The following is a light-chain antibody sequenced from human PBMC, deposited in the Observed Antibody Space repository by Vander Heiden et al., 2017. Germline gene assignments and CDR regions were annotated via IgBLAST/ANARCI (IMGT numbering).Light chain of an antibody. CDR2: AAS. V-gene: IGKV1-39*01. CDR1: QSISSY. Sequence: DIQMTQSPSSLSASVGDRVTITCRASQSISSYLNWYQQKPGKAPKLLIYAASSLQSGVPSRFSGSGSGTDFTFTISSLQPEDFATYYCQQSYSKTFGQGTKVEIK. CDR3: QQSYSKT. J-gene: IGKJ1*01.